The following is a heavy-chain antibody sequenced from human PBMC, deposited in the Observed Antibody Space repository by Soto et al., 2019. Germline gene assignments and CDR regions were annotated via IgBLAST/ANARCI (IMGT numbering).Heavy chain of an antibody. D-gene: IGHD2-21*02. Sequence: PSETLSLTCTVSGGSITDYSWVWIRQPAGKGLEWIGRIFSNGSNNYNPSLKGRITMSLDTSKNQFSLKLNSATATDTAVYFCARDQGVVVTADNWFDPWGQGILVTVSS. J-gene: IGHJ5*02. V-gene: IGHV4-4*07. CDR3: ARDQGVVVTADNWFDP. CDR2: IFSNGSN. CDR1: GGSITDYS.